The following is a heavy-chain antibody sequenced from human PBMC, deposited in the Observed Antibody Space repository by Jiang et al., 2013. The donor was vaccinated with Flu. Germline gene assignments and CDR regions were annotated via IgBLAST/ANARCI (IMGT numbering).Heavy chain of an antibody. Sequence: HSGAEVKKPGESLKISCQGSGYNFSKYWIAWVRQVPGKGLEWMGFIYPGDSDSRYSPSFQGQVTFSADKSTGSVYLQWSSLKASDTAVYYCARQNWDYDVKXHYYGMDVWGQGTTVTVS. CDR1: GYNFSKYW. V-gene: IGHV5-51*01. CDR3: ARQNWDYDVKXHYYGMDV. CDR2: IYPGDSDS. J-gene: IGHJ6*02. D-gene: IGHD1-7*01.